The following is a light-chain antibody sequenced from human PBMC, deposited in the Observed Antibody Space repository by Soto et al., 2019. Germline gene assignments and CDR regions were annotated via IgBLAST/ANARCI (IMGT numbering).Light chain of an antibody. CDR1: SSDVGGYKY. Sequence: QSVLTQPASVSGSPGQSITISCTGTSSDVGGYKYVSWYQLQPGKAPKLMIYEVSNRPSGVSSRFSGSKSGNTASLTISGLQAEDEADYHCSSYSTNSTPLVFGTGTKLTVL. CDR3: SSYSTNSTPLV. V-gene: IGLV2-14*01. J-gene: IGLJ1*01. CDR2: EVS.